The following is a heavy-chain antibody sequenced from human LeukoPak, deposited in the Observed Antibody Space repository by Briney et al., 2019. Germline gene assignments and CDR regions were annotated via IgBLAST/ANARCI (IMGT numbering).Heavy chain of an antibody. D-gene: IGHD2/OR15-2a*01. V-gene: IGHV1-69*04. J-gene: IGHJ5*02. CDR2: IIPILGIA. CDR1: GYTFTGYY. Sequence: SVKVSCKASGYTFTGYYMHWVRQAPGQGLEWMGRIIPILGIANYAQKFQGRVTITADKSTSTAYMELSSLRSEDTAVYYCARGDIVMYGRKNWFDPWGQGTLVTVSS. CDR3: ARGDIVMYGRKNWFDP.